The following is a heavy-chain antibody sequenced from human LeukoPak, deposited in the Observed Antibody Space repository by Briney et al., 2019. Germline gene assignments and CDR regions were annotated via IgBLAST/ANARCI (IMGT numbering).Heavy chain of an antibody. CDR3: VRDDSYYGSGTYNGMDV. CDR2: INGDGTTT. CDR1: GFSISTFW. J-gene: IGHJ6*02. D-gene: IGHD3-10*01. Sequence: GGSLRLSCAASGFSISTFWMHWVRQAPGKGLVWVSRINGDGTTTNYADSVKGRFTISRDDAKNTVHLQMNSLRAEDTAVYYCVRDDSYYGSGTYNGMDVWGQGTTVTV. V-gene: IGHV3-74*01.